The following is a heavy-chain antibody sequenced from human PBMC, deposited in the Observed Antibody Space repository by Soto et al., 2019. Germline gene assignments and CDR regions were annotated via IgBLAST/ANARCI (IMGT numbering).Heavy chain of an antibody. V-gene: IGHV1-69*01. D-gene: IGHD6-13*01. J-gene: IGHJ4*02. CDR3: ASGASGWYPYFFDS. CDR2: IIPYYNTL. Sequence: QAQVVQSGAEVRKPGSSVKLSCKASEGTFNSYAIAWVRQAPGQGLEWMGGIIPYYNTLNYGQKFQDRVTITADDSTNTVYMELSSLRSDDTAVYFCASGASGWYPYFFDSWAQGALVTVSS. CDR1: EGTFNSYA.